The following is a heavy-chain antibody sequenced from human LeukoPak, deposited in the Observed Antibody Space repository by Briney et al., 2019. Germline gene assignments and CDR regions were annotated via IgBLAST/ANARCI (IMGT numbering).Heavy chain of an antibody. V-gene: IGHV4-59*01. CDR3: ARPYSSGWRGAFDI. CDR2: IYYSGST. CDR1: GGSISSYY. Sequence: SETLSPTCTVSGGSISSYYWSWIRQPPGKGLEWIGNIYYSGSTNYIPSLKSRVTISVDTSKDQFSLRLSSVTAADTAVYYCARPYSSGWRGAFDIWGQGTMVTLSS. D-gene: IGHD6-25*01. J-gene: IGHJ3*02.